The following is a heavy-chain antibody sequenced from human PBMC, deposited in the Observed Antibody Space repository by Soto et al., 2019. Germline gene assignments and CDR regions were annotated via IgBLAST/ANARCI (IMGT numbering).Heavy chain of an antibody. J-gene: IGHJ4*02. V-gene: IGHV1-69*13. D-gene: IGHD4-17*01. CDR2: IIPIFGKA. CDR3: ARAHYGGNY. CDR1: GGTFSSHA. Sequence: SVKVSCKASGGTFSSHAISWVRQAPGQGLEWMGGIIPIFGKANYEKNFQGRVTITAHEYTRKDYMDLSSMRSEETAVYYCARAHYGGNYWGQGTLVTVSS.